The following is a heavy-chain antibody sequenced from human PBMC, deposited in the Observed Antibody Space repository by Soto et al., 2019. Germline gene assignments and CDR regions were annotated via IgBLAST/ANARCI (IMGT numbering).Heavy chain of an antibody. J-gene: IGHJ4*02. D-gene: IGHD3-10*01. V-gene: IGHV3-23*01. Sequence: GGSLRLSCAASGFTFSSYAMSWVRQAPGKGLEWVSAISGSGGSTYYADSVKGRFTISRDNSKNTLYLQMNSLRAEDTAVYYCAKNVLLWFGELLYFDYWGQGTLVTVSS. CDR1: GFTFSSYA. CDR2: ISGSGGST. CDR3: AKNVLLWFGELLYFDY.